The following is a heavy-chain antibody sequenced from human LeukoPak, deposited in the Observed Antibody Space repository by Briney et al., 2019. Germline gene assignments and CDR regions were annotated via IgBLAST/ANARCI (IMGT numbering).Heavy chain of an antibody. CDR3: ARDNYGGDY. D-gene: IGHD4-11*01. J-gene: IGHJ4*02. Sequence: PGRSLRLSCTASGLTFSSYAMHWVRQAPGKGLEWVAVISYDGSNKYYADSVKGRFTISRDHSKNTLYLQMNSLRAEDTAVYYCARDNYGGDYWGQGTLVTVSS. V-gene: IGHV3-30-3*01. CDR2: ISYDGSNK. CDR1: GLTFSSYA.